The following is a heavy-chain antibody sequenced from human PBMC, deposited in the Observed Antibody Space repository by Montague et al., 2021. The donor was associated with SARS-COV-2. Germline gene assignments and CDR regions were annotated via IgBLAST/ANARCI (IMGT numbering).Heavy chain of an antibody. Sequence: SETLSLTCTISVCSITSADYYCTWINPTQGKGLYWICTIYYGGNTYSNPSLKSRVTISMDTSKSQVSLKIDSVTAADTAVYFCASLGSPAYCGGDCYLRDYGMDVWGQGNRVTVSS. V-gene: IGHV4-39*01. CDR3: ASLGSPAYCGGDCYLRDYGMDV. J-gene: IGHJ6*02. CDR1: VCSITSADYY. CDR2: IYYGGNT. D-gene: IGHD2-21*02.